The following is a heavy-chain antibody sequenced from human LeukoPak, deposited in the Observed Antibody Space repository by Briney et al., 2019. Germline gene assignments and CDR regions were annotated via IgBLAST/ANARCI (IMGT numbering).Heavy chain of an antibody. CDR2: IYYSGST. V-gene: IGHV4-39*01. CDR1: GGSISSSSYY. CDR3: ASGFNYDH. J-gene: IGHJ4*02. Sequence: PSETLSLTCTVSGGSISSSSYYWGWIRQPPGKGLEWIGSIYYSGSTYYNPSLKSRVTISVDTSKNQFSLKLSSVTAADTAVYYCASGFNYDHWGQGTLVTVSS. D-gene: IGHD3-3*01.